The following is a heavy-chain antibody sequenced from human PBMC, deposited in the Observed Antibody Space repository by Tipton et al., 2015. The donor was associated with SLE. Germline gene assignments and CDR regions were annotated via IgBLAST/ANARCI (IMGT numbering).Heavy chain of an antibody. CDR3: ARVLGVVKSYYMDV. V-gene: IGHV4-61*02. CDR2: IYTSGST. Sequence: LRLSCTVSGDSFSSGSSSWNWVRQPAGKGLEWIGRIYTSGSTNYNPSLKSRVTISVDTSKNQFSLKLSSVTAADTAVYYCARVLGVVKSYYMDVWGKGTTVTVSS. CDR1: GDSFSSGSSS. J-gene: IGHJ6*03. D-gene: IGHD3-3*01.